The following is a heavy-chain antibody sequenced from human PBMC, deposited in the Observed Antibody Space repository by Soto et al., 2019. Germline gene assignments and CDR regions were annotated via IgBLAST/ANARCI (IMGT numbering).Heavy chain of an antibody. CDR1: GYTFTSYA. CDR3: ALGNSITMVRGVPDDAFDI. D-gene: IGHD3-10*01. J-gene: IGHJ3*02. Sequence: ASVKVSCKASGYTFTSYAMHWVRQAPGQRLEWMGWINAGNGNTKYSQKFQGRVTITRDTSASTAYMELSSLRSEDTAVYYCALGNSITMVRGVPDDAFDIWGQGTMVTVSS. CDR2: INAGNGNT. V-gene: IGHV1-3*01.